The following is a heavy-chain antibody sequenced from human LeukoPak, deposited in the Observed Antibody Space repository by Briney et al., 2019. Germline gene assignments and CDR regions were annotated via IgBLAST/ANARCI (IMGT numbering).Heavy chain of an antibody. CDR2: IYYSGST. D-gene: IGHD2-2*01. CDR3: ARALLDCSSTSCYSAWFDP. V-gene: IGHV4-39*07. J-gene: IGHJ5*02. Sequence: SETLSLTCTVSGGSISSSSYYWGWIRQPPGKGLEWIGSIYYSGSTYYNPSLKSRVTISVDTSKNQFSLKLSSVTAADTAVYYCARALLDCSSTSCYSAWFDPWGQGTLVTVSS. CDR1: GGSISSSSYY.